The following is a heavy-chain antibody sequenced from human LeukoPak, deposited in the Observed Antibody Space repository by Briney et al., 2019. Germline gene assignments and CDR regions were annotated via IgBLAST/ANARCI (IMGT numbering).Heavy chain of an antibody. J-gene: IGHJ4*02. V-gene: IGHV3-30*01. CDR3: TRCSYDSSGYRTCYFDY. D-gene: IGHD3-22*01. CDR2: ISKDVDNR. CDR1: GSTFSSYA. Sequence: GTSLRLSCAASGSTFSSYAMHWVRQAPGKGLEWVAVISKDVDNRYYADSVKGRFTISRDNSQNTLYLQMNSLRAEDTAMYYCTRCSYDSSGYRTCYFDYWGQGTLVTVSS.